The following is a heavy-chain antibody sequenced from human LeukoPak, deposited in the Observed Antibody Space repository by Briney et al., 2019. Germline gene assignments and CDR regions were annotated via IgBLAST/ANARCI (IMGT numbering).Heavy chain of an antibody. CDR2: IIPIFGTA. V-gene: IGHV1-69*06. J-gene: IGHJ4*02. CDR1: GGTFSSYA. D-gene: IGHD3-9*01. Sequence: SVKVSCKASGGTFSSYAISWVRQAPGQGLEWMGGIIPIFGTANYAQKFQGRFTITADKSTSTAYMELSSLRSEDTAVYYCATHYDILTGRFDYWGQGTLVTVSS. CDR3: ATHYDILTGRFDY.